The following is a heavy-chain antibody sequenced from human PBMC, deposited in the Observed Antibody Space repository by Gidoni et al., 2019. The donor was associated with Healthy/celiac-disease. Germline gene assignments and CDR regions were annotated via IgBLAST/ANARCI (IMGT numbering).Heavy chain of an antibody. CDR1: GFTFSSYE. CDR2: ISSSGSTI. D-gene: IGHD3-10*01. CDR3: ARESGRGYFDY. Sequence: EVQLVESGGGLVQPGGSLRLSCAASGFTFSSYEMNWVRQAPGKGLEWVSHISSSGSTIYYADSVKGRFTISRDNAKNSLYLQMNSLRAEDTAVYYCARESGRGYFDYWGQGTLVTVSS. V-gene: IGHV3-48*03. J-gene: IGHJ4*02.